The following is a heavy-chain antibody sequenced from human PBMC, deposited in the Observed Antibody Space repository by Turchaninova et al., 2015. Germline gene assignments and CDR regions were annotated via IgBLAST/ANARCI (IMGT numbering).Heavy chain of an antibody. V-gene: IGHV1-46*01. CDR3: ASDSYEDYEFDY. D-gene: IGHD3-16*01. CDR1: GYTFTRYY. J-gene: IGHJ4*02. CDR2: INPSSGIT. Sequence: QVQLVQSGAEVKNPGASVRVSCKASGYTFTRYYMNWIRQAPGQGREWMGLINPSSGITDYERKFQGRVTMNNDTSRSTVYMELGSLRFEDTATYFWASDSYEDYEFDYWGQGTLVTVSS.